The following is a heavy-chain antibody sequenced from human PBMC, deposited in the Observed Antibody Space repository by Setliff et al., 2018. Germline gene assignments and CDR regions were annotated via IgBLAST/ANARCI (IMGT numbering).Heavy chain of an antibody. V-gene: IGHV4-38-2*02. D-gene: IGHD3-10*01. CDR3: ARELYYYGSGSWTFDP. CDR2: IYHSGST. Sequence: SETLSLTCSVSGYSISSGYYWGWIRQPPGKGLEWIGSIYHSGSTYYNPSLKSRVTISVDTSKNQFSLKLSSVTAADTAVYYCARELYYYGSGSWTFDPWGQGTLVTVSS. J-gene: IGHJ5*02. CDR1: GYSISSGYY.